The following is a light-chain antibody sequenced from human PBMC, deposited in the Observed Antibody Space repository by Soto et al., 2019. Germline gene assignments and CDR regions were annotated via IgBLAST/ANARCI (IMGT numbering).Light chain of an antibody. CDR2: LVS. J-gene: IGKJ2*01. CDR3: MQPLQTPYT. Sequence: DIVMTQSPLSLPVTPGEPASISCRSSQSLLHSNGYTYLDWYLQKPGQSPQLLIYLVSNRASGVPDRFSGSGSGTDFTLQISRVEAEDAGVYYCMQPLQTPYTFGQGTKLDIK. CDR1: QSLLHSNGYTY. V-gene: IGKV2-28*01.